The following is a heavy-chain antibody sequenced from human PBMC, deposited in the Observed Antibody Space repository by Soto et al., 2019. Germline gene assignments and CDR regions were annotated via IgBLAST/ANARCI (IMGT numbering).Heavy chain of an antibody. D-gene: IGHD6-13*01. V-gene: IGHV4-4*02. CDR3: ARDLSAAGTFDY. CDR1: SGSISSSNW. J-gene: IGHJ4*02. Sequence: SETLSLTCAVSSGSISSSNWWSWVRQPPGKGLEWIGEIYHSGSTNYNPSLKSRVTISVDKSKNQFSLKLSSVTAADTAVYYCARDLSAAGTFDYWGQGTLVTVSP. CDR2: IYHSGST.